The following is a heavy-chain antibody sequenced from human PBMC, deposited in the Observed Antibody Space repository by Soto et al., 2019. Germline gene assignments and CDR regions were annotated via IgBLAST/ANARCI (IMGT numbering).Heavy chain of an antibody. CDR1: GFTFSSYG. CDR2: ISYDGSNK. J-gene: IGHJ6*02. D-gene: IGHD2-2*02. V-gene: IGHV3-30*18. Sequence: GGSLRLSCAASGFTFSSYGMHWVRQAPGKGLEWVAVISYDGSNKYYADSVKGRFTISRDNSKNTLYLQMNSLRAEDTAVYYCAKDRPPLKYCSSTSCYKHYYGMDVWGQGTTVTVSS. CDR3: AKDRPPLKYCSSTSCYKHYYGMDV.